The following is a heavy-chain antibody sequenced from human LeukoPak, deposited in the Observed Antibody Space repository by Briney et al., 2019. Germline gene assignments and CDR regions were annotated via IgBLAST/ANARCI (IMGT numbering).Heavy chain of an antibody. CDR3: ARDLYYDILTGYRLGVYYYYMDV. Sequence: SETLSLTCTVSGGSISSYYWSWIRQPAGKGLEWIGRIYISGSTNYNPSFKSRVTLSVDTSKNQFSLKLSSVTAADTAVYYCARDLYYDILTGYRLGVYYYYMDVWGKGTTVTISS. J-gene: IGHJ6*03. CDR1: GGSISSYY. D-gene: IGHD3-9*01. V-gene: IGHV4-4*07. CDR2: IYISGST.